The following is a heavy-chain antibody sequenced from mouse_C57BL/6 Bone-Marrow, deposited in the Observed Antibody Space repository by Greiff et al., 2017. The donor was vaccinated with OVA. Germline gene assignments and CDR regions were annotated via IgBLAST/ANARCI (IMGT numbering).Heavy chain of an antibody. CDR2: ISSGGSYT. D-gene: IGHD1-1*01. CDR1: GFTFSSYG. V-gene: IGHV5-6*01. Sequence: EVQRVESGGDLVKPGGSLKLSCAASGFTFSSYGMSWVRQTPDKRLEWVATISSGGSYTYYPDSVKGRFTISRDNAKNTLYLQMSSLKTEDTAMYYCARRHYYCGSSYYWYFDVWGTGTTVTVSS. CDR3: ARRHYYCGSSYYWYFDV. J-gene: IGHJ1*03.